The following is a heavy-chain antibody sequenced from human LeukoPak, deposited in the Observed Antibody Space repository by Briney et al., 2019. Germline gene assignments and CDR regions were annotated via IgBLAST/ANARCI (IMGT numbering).Heavy chain of an antibody. Sequence: GGSLRLSCAASGIAVRTNYISWVRQAPGKGLEWVSVIYAGGNTYYADSVKGRFTISRDNSKNTVYLQMNSLRSEDTAVCYCARGLLGHCSSISCYPGAFDNWGQGTMVSVSS. J-gene: IGHJ3*02. V-gene: IGHV3-66*02. CDR3: ARGLLGHCSSISCYPGAFDN. D-gene: IGHD2-2*01. CDR1: GIAVRTNY. CDR2: IYAGGNT.